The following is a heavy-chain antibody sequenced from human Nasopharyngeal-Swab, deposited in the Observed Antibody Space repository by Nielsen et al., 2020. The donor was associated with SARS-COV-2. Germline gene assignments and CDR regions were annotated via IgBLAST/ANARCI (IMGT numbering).Heavy chain of an antibody. V-gene: IGHV3-66*01. CDR2: IYSGGTT. CDR1: GFAVSSKY. J-gene: IGHJ4*02. Sequence: GESLKISCAASGFAVSSKYMGWVRQAPGKGLEWVSVIYSGGTTDYADSVKGRFTISRDSPKNMLYLQLNSLRAEDTAVYYCASGHSSTPDNWGQGTLVTVSS. CDR3: ASGHSSTPDN. D-gene: IGHD2-2*01.